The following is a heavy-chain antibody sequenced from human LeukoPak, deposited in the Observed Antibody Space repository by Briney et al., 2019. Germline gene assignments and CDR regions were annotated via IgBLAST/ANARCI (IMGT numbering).Heavy chain of an antibody. CDR1: GFTFSSYA. V-gene: IGHV3-23*01. CDR2: ISGSGGST. D-gene: IGHD5-18*01. J-gene: IGHJ3*02. CDR3: ARTTAMVTFYAFDI. Sequence: GGSLRLSCAASGFTFSSYAMSWVRQAPGKGLEWVSAISGSGGSTYYADSVKGRFTISRDNAKNSLYLQMNSLRAEDTAVYYCARTTAMVTFYAFDIWGQGTMVTVSS.